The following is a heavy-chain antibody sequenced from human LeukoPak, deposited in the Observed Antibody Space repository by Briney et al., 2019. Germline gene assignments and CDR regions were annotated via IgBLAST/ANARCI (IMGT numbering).Heavy chain of an antibody. V-gene: IGHV3-13*01. Sequence: GGSLRLSCAASGFTFSTYDMHWVRLPTGKGLEWVSSIGTAADAYYADSVKGRFTISRENAKNSLYLQMNSLGAGDTAVYYCARGWTGTTYDAFDMWGQGTLVTVSS. CDR3: ARGWTGTTYDAFDM. CDR2: IGTAADA. J-gene: IGHJ3*02. CDR1: GFTFSTYD. D-gene: IGHD4-17*01.